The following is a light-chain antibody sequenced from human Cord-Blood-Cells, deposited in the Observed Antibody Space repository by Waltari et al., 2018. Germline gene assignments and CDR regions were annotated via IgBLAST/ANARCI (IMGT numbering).Light chain of an antibody. CDR3: LLSYSGAWV. CDR2: DTS. Sequence: QAVVTQEPSLTVSPGGTVTLTCGSSTGAVTSVHFPYWFQQKPGQALRTLIYDTSNKHSWTPARFSGSLLGGKAALTLSGAQPEDEAEYYCLLSYSGAWVFGGGTKLTVL. J-gene: IGLJ3*02. CDR1: TGAVTSVHF. V-gene: IGLV7-46*01.